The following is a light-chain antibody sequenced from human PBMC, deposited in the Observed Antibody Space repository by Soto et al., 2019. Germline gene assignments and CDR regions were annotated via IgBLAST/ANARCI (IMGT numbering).Light chain of an antibody. CDR1: SSDVGGYNY. Sequence: QSALTQPASVSGSPGQSITISCTGTSSDVGGYNYVSWYQQPPGKAPKLLIYDVSNRPSGVSNRFSGSKSGTTASLTISGLQAEDEADYYCSSYTSSSTYVVFGGGTKLTVL. V-gene: IGLV2-14*01. J-gene: IGLJ2*01. CDR2: DVS. CDR3: SSYTSSSTYVV.